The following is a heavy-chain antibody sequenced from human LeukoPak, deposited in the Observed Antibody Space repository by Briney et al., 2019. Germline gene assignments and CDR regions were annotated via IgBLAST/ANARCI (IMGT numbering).Heavy chain of an antibody. CDR3: ARVAITMVRGSKGYYYYYYMDV. D-gene: IGHD3-10*01. J-gene: IGHJ6*03. CDR2: MNPNSGNT. Sequence: ASVKVSCKASGYTFTSYDINWVRQATGQGLERMGWMNPNSGNTGYAQKFQGRVTMTRNTSISTAYMELSSLRSEDTAVYYCARVAITMVRGSKGYYYYYYMDVWGKGTTVTVSS. V-gene: IGHV1-8*01. CDR1: GYTFTSYD.